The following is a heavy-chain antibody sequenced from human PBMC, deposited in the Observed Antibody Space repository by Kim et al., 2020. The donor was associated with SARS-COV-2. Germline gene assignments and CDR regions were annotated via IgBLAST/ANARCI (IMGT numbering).Heavy chain of an antibody. V-gene: IGHV3-21*04. CDR1: GFTLSIYS. CDR2: ISSTDNYV. J-gene: IGHJ4*02. CDR3: AKSMTYPGIVPLRLFDY. Sequence: GGSLRLSCSASGFTLSIYSMNWVRQAPGKGLEWVSSISSTDNYVYYADSVKGRFTISRDNAKNSLYLQMNSLRAADTAVYYCAKSMTYPGIVPLRLFDYWGQGTLVTVSS. D-gene: IGHD3-16*02.